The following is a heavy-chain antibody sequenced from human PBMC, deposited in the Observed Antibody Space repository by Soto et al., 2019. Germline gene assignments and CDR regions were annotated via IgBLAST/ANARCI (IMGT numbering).Heavy chain of an antibody. V-gene: IGHV3-23*01. Sequence: GGSLRLSCAASGFTFSTYAMSWVRQAPGKGLEWVSAISGSGGNSTFYGDSVKGRFTISRDNSKNTLYLEMSSLGAEDTAVYYCAKGGGSCCFDCWGQGTLVTVS. J-gene: IGHJ4*02. CDR2: ISGSGGNST. CDR1: GFTFSTYA. CDR3: AKGGGSCCFDC. D-gene: IGHD2-15*01.